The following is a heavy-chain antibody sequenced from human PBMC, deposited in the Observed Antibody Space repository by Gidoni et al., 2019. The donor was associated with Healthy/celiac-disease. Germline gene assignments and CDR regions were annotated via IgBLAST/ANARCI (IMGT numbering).Heavy chain of an antibody. D-gene: IGHD3-10*01. Sequence: QVQPVESGGALLKPGGSLRRYWAAPGFASSDYYMGWIRRAPGKGLEWVSYISSSSSYTTYADSVKGRFTISRDNAKNSLYLQMNSLRAEDTAVYYCARDLGSGSYNAFDIWGQGTMVTVSS. CDR1: GFASSDYY. CDR2: ISSSSSYT. J-gene: IGHJ3*02. V-gene: IGHV3-11*05. CDR3: ARDLGSGSYNAFDI.